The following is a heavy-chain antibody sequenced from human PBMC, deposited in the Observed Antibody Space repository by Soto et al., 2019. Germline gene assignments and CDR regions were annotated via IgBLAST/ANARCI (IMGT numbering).Heavy chain of an antibody. V-gene: IGHV1-18*04. CDR2: ISAYNGNT. J-gene: IGHJ6*02. CDR3: ARDPVSTASFPYYYYGMDV. D-gene: IGHD4-4*01. CDR1: GYTFTSYG. Sequence: ASVKVSCKASGYTFTSYGISWARQAPGQGLEWMGWISAYNGNTNYAQKLQGRVTMTTDTSTSTAYMELRSLRSDDTAVYYCARDPVSTASFPYYYYGMDVWGQGTTVTVSS.